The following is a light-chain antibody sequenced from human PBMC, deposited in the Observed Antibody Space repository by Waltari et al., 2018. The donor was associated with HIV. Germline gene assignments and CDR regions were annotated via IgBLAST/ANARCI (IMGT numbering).Light chain of an antibody. CDR3: CSYAGITTWV. J-gene: IGLJ3*02. CDR2: DVT. V-gene: IGLV2-23*02. CDR1: SNALGRYEL. Sequence: QSALTQPASVSGSPGQSITISCTGTSNALGRYELVSWYQHQPGRAPKLIIYDVTKWPSGVSHRFSGSKSGATASLTISGLQAEDEADYYCCSYAGITTWVFGGGTKVTVL.